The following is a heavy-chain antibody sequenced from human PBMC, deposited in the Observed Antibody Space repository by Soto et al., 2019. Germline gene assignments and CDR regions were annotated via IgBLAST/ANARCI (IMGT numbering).Heavy chain of an antibody. CDR3: ARDLLDWNDVHYYYYMDV. D-gene: IGHD1-1*01. CDR1: GGSISSYY. V-gene: IGHV4-59*01. CDR2: IYYSGST. J-gene: IGHJ6*03. Sequence: SETLSLTCTVSGGSISSYYWSWIRQPPGKGLEWIGYIYYSGSTNYNPSLKSRVTISVDTSKNQFSLKLSSVTAADTAVYYCARDLLDWNDVHYYYYMDVWGKGTTVTVSS.